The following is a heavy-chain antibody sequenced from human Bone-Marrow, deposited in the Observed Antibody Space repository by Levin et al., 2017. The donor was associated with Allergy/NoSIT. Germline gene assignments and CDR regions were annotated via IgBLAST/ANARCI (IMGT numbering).Heavy chain of an antibody. V-gene: IGHV1-69*04. CDR3: ARGGIPDVVVPAAPNYYYYYGMDV. D-gene: IGHD2-2*01. CDR1: GGTFSSYA. J-gene: IGHJ6*02. CDR2: IIPILGIA. Sequence: KISCKASGGTFSSYAISWVRQAPGQGLEWMGRIIPILGIANYAQKFQGRVTITADKSTSTAYMELSSLRSEDTAVYYCARGGIPDVVVPAAPNYYYYYGMDVWGQGTTVTVSS.